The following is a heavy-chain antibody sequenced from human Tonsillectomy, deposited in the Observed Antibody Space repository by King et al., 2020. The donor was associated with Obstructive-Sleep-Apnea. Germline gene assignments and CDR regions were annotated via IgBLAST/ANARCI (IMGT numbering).Heavy chain of an antibody. D-gene: IGHD3-22*01. CDR2: IYYSGST. CDR3: ARGRDLYYDSSGIDY. CDR1: GGSISSYY. J-gene: IGHJ4*02. V-gene: IGHV4-59*01. Sequence: QLQESGPRLVKPSKTLSLICTVSGGSISSYYWSWIRQPPGKGLEWIGYIYYSGSTNYNPSLKSRVTISVDTSKNQFSLKLSSVTAADTAVYYCARGRDLYYDSSGIDYWGQGTLVTVSS.